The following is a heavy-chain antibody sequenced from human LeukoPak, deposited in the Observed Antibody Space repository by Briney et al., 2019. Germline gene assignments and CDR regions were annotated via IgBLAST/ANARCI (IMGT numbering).Heavy chain of an antibody. CDR3: ARDNGGYYNYYYYYGMDV. V-gene: IGHV3-7*01. Sequence: PGGSLRLSCAASGITFSRFWMSWVRQAPGKGLQWVANINQDGSEKHYVDSVKGRFTISRDNAENSLYLQMNSLRAEDTAVYYCARDNGGYYNYYYYYGMDVWGQGTTVTVSS. D-gene: IGHD3-22*01. CDR1: GITFSRFW. J-gene: IGHJ6*02. CDR2: INQDGSEK.